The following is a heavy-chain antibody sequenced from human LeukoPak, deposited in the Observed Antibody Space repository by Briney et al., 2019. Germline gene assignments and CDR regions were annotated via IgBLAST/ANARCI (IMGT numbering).Heavy chain of an antibody. CDR3: ARTRLYYYDSSGYGDFDY. Sequence: PGGSLRLSCAASGFTFSSYWMSWVRQAPGKGLEWVANIKQDGSEKYYVDSVKGRFTISRDNAKNSLYLQMNSLRAEDTAVYYCARTRLYYYDSSGYGDFDYWGQGTLVTVSS. CDR1: GFTFSSYW. CDR2: IKQDGSEK. D-gene: IGHD3-22*01. V-gene: IGHV3-7*01. J-gene: IGHJ4*02.